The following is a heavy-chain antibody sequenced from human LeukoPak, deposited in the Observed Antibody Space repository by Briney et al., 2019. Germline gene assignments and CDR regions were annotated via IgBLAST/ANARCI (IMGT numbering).Heavy chain of an antibody. Sequence: SETLSLTCAVYGGSFSGYYWSWIRQPPGKGLEWIGEINYSGSTHYNPSLKSRVTISVDTSKNQFSLKVNSVTAADTAVYYCARHVYGDTAMGIDYWGQGTLVTVSS. V-gene: IGHV4-34*01. CDR3: ARHVYGDTAMGIDY. D-gene: IGHD5-18*01. CDR1: GGSFSGYY. CDR2: INYSGST. J-gene: IGHJ4*02.